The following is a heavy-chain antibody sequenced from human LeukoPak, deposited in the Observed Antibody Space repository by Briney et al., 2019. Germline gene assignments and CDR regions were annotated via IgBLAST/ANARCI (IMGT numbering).Heavy chain of an antibody. V-gene: IGHV4-59*08. D-gene: IGHD2/OR15-2a*01. CDR1: GGSVSSDY. J-gene: IGHJ4*02. CDR2: IYHTGNS. CDR3: ARHPFSSPFDY. Sequence: PSETLSLTCTVSGGSVSSDYWSWIRQPPGKGLEWIGYIYHTGNSDYNPSLKSRATVSLDTSKNQFSLKLTSVTAADTAVYFCARHPFSSPFDYWGQGTLVTVSS.